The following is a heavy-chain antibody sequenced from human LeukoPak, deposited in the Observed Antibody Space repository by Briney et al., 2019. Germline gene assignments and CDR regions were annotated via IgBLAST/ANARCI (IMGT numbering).Heavy chain of an antibody. V-gene: IGHV1-3*01. CDR1: GYTFTSYA. Sequence: GASVKVSCKASGYTFTSYAMHWVRQAPGQRLEWMGWINAGNGNTKYSQKFQGRVTITRDTYASTAYMELSSLRSEDTAVYYCARDRGAAGLRWYFDYWGQGTLVTVSS. D-gene: IGHD6-13*01. J-gene: IGHJ4*02. CDR2: INAGNGNT. CDR3: ARDRGAAGLRWYFDY.